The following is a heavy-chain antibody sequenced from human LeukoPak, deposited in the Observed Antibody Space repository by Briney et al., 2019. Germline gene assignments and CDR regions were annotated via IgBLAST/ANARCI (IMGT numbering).Heavy chain of an antibody. CDR2: ISWNSGNI. CDR1: GFTFGDYA. D-gene: IGHD4-17*01. J-gene: IGHJ4*02. Sequence: PGRSLRLSCAASGFTFGDYAMHWVRLAPGKGLEWVSGISWNSGNIGYADSVKGRFTISRDNAKNSLYLEMNSLRAEDTALYYCANLHGDYRDYWGQGTLVTVSS. CDR3: ANLHGDYRDY. V-gene: IGHV3-9*01.